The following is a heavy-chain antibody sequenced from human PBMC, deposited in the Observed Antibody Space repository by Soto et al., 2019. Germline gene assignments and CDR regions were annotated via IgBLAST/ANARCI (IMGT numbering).Heavy chain of an antibody. CDR1: GFTFSSYA. CDR3: AKSHGDYCYMGV. Sequence: SGGSLRLSCAASGFTFSSYAMSWVRQAPGKGPEWVSGISGSGGSTYYADSVKGRFTVSRDNSKNTLYLQMNSLRAEDTAVYYCAKSHGDYCYMGVWGKGTTVTVSS. CDR2: ISGSGGST. J-gene: IGHJ6*03. V-gene: IGHV3-23*01.